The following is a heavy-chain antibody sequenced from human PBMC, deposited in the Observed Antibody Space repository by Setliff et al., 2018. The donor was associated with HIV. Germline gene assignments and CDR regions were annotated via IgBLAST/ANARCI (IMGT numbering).Heavy chain of an antibody. CDR2: IYSDGSS. J-gene: IGHJ4*02. D-gene: IGHD1-26*01. Sequence: GGSLRLSCAASGFTVSRFYMSWVRQAPGKGLEWVSVIYSDGSSYYADSVRGRFTISRDNSKNTLFLQMNSLRPEDTAVYYCAKTRPGSYYDFWGQGTLVTVSS. CDR1: GFTVSRFY. CDR3: AKTRPGSYYDF. V-gene: IGHV3-53*05.